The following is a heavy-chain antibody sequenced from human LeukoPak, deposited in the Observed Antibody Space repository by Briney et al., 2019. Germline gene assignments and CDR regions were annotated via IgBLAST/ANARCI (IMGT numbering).Heavy chain of an antibody. D-gene: IGHD6-13*01. J-gene: IGHJ4*02. CDR3: ARVTGGSSSWLDY. CDR1: GFTFSSYS. CDR2: ISSSSSYV. Sequence: PGGSLRLSCAASGFTFSSYSMNWVRQAPGKGLEWVSSISSSSSYVYYADSVKGRFTISRDNAKNSLYLQMNSLRAEDTAVYYCARVTGGSSSWLDYWGQGTLVTVSS. V-gene: IGHV3-21*01.